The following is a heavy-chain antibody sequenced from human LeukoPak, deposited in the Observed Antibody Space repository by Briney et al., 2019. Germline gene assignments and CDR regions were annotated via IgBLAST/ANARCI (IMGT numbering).Heavy chain of an antibody. D-gene: IGHD6-6*01. J-gene: IGHJ4*02. Sequence: SETLSLTCTVSGYSISSGYYWGWIRQPPGKGLEWIGSIYHSGSTYYNPSLKSRVTISVDTSKNQFSLKLSSVTAADTAVYYCAIRQLVRTGYFDYWGQGTLVTVSS. V-gene: IGHV4-38-2*02. CDR3: AIRQLVRTGYFDY. CDR1: GYSISSGYY. CDR2: IYHSGST.